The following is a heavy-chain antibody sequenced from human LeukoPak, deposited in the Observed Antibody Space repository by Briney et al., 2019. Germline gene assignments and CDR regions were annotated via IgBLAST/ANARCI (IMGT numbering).Heavy chain of an antibody. D-gene: IGHD3-16*01. Sequence: EASETLSLTCTVFGGSLLIYFRTSIRQPPGKGLEWIGYIYYSGTTNYNPSLKSRVTISVDRSKNHFSLKLSIVFAPDMAVYYCSRRSGEGAFDIWGQGTMVTVSS. J-gene: IGHJ3*02. CDR3: SRRSGEGAFDI. CDR2: IYYSGTT. CDR1: GGSLLIYF. V-gene: IGHV4-59*08.